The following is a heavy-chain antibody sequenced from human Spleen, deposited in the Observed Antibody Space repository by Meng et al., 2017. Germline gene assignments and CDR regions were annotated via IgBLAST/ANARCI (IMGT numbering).Heavy chain of an antibody. J-gene: IGHJ3*02. V-gene: IGHV5-51*01. CDR2: IYPGDSET. D-gene: IGHD1-20*01. Sequence: GESLKISCKGSGYRFTSNWIGWVRQMPGKGLEYMGIIYPGDSETRYSPSFQGQVTISADKSINTAYLQWNSLKASDTAMYYCARQRYNWGPDDAFDIWGQGTMVTVSS. CDR1: GYRFTSNW. CDR3: ARQRYNWGPDDAFDI.